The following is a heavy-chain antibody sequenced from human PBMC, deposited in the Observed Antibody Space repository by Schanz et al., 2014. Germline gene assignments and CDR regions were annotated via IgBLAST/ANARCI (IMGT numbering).Heavy chain of an antibody. D-gene: IGHD3-10*01. V-gene: IGHV3-11*01. CDR3: ARIGGSVFDY. CDR1: GFIFSDYF. Sequence: QVHLLESGGGLVEPGGSLRLSCAASGFIFSDYFMAWIRQPPGRGLEWVSYIGNGGVTIYYADSVKGRFTISRDNSKNSLYLQMNSLRAEDTAVYYCARIGGSVFDYWAQGTLVTVSS. J-gene: IGHJ4*02. CDR2: IGNGGVTI.